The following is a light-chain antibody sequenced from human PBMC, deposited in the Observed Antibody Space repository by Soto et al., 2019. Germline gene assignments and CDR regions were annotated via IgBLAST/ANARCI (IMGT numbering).Light chain of an antibody. Sequence: IVLTQSPGTLSLSPGEGATLSCRASQSFVGKNLAWYQQKPGQPPRLLFYDVSERATGIPDRFSGSGSGTDFTLTISRLEPEDSAVYYCQQFGSSPGTFGQGTKVEVK. V-gene: IGKV3-20*01. CDR2: DVS. J-gene: IGKJ1*01. CDR1: QSFVGKN. CDR3: QQFGSSPGT.